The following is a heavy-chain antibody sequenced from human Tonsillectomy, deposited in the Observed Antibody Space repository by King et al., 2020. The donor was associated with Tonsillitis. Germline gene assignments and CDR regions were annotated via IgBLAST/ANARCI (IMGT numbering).Heavy chain of an antibody. D-gene: IGHD3-10*01. CDR2: ISGSGSST. CDR1: GFTFSTYA. CDR3: AKGRRGVPFDF. V-gene: IGHV3-23*04. Sequence: EVQLVESGGGLVQPGGSLRLSCAASGFTFSTYAMSWVRQAPGKGLEWVSTISGSGSSTYYADSEKGRITISRDISNNTLYLQMNSLRAEDTAVYFCAKGRRGVPFDFWGQGTLAT. J-gene: IGHJ4*02.